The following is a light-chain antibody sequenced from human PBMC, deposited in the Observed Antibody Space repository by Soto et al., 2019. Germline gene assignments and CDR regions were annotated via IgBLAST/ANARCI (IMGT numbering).Light chain of an antibody. CDR1: QSIGLA. CDR2: GAS. CDR3: QYYDSFRT. Sequence: DIVLTQSPATLSLSQGERATLSCRASQSIGLAIAWYQHKPGQAPRLLIYGASGRATGVPDRFSGSGSGTDFTLTISRLEPEDFAVYFCQYYDSFRTFGQGTKVDIK. V-gene: IGKV3-20*01. J-gene: IGKJ1*01.